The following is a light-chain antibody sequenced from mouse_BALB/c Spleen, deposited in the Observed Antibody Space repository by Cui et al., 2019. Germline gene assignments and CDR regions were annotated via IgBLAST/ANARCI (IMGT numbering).Light chain of an antibody. CDR3: QQGSSNPRT. J-gene: IGKJ1*01. CDR1: YSVGY. V-gene: IGKV4-68*01. CDR2: LTS. Sequence: QIVLTQSPALMSASPGKKVIMTCSYSYSVGYMYLYQQKPRSSPKPWLYLTSNLASVIPARFSGSGSGTSYSLTNSSMGAEDAATYYCQQGSSNPRTFGGGTKLEIK.